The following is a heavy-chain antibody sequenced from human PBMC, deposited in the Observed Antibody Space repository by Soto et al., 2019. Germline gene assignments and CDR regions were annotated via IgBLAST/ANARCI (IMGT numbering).Heavy chain of an antibody. D-gene: IGHD3-10*01. CDR3: ARTIRTDRGNLYAFDI. Sequence: GGSLRLSCAASGFTFSSYSMNWVRQAPGKGLEWVSSISSSSSYIYYADSVKGRFTISRDNAKNSLYLQMNSLRAEDTAVYYCARTIRTDRGNLYAFDIWGQGTMVTVSS. CDR1: GFTFSSYS. J-gene: IGHJ3*02. V-gene: IGHV3-21*01. CDR2: ISSSSSYI.